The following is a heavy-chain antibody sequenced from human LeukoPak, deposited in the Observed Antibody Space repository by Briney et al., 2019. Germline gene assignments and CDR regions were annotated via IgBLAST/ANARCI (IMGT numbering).Heavy chain of an antibody. V-gene: IGHV3-30*18. CDR3: AKRGGYYDSSGYDTDY. CDR1: GFTFSSYG. J-gene: IGHJ4*02. CDR2: ISYDGSNK. D-gene: IGHD3-22*01. Sequence: GGSLRLSCAASGFTFSSYGMHWVRQAPGKGLEWVAVISYDGSNKYYADSVKGRFTISRDNSKNTLYLQMSSLRAEDTAVYYCAKRGGYYDSSGYDTDYWGQGTLVSVSS.